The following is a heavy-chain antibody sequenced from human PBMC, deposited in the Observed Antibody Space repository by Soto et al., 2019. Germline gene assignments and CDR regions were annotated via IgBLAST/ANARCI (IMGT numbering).Heavy chain of an antibody. CDR2: IKGDGSEK. Sequence: GGSLRLSCVASGFTFTNFWMSWVRQAPGKGLEWVANIKGDGSEKRYVDSVKGRFTISRDNAKNSVYLQMNSLRVEDTALYYCGRDEVRNGVGVWGPGTTVTVSS. CDR3: GRDEVRNGVGV. J-gene: IGHJ6*02. CDR1: GFTFTNFW. V-gene: IGHV3-7*01.